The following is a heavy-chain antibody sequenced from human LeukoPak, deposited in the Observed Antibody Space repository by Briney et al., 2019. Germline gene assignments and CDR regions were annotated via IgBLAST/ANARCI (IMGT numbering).Heavy chain of an antibody. CDR2: IKSRTDGGTT. V-gene: IGHV3-15*01. Sequence: GGSLRLSCAASGFTFSNAWMSWVREAPGKGLVWVGRIKSRTDGGTTDYAAPVKGRFTISRDDSKNTLYLQMNSLKTEDTAVYYRTTERDALDIWGQGIMVTVSS. CDR1: GFTFSNAW. J-gene: IGHJ3*02. CDR3: TTERDALDI.